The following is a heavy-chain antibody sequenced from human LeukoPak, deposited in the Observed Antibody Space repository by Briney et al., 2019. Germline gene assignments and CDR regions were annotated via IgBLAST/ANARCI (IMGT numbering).Heavy chain of an antibody. CDR2: FHNSGTS. V-gene: IGHV4-59*02. CDR3: AREVWYGDKGGFDY. CDR1: DDSVSDYY. D-gene: IGHD4-17*01. Sequence: SETLSLTCTVSDDSVSDYYRGWIRQPPGKGLEWIGYFHNSGTSTYNPSLKSRVTISADTSKNHFSLKLSSVTAADTAVYYCAREVWYGDKGGFDYWGQGTLVTVSS. J-gene: IGHJ4*02.